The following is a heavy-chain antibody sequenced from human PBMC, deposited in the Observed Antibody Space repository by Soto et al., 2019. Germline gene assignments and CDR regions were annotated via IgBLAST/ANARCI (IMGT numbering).Heavy chain of an antibody. Sequence: GGSLRLSCVGSGFSLSNYFMSWVRQAPGKGLEWVANIKEDGSEKYYVESVKGRFTISRDNAKNSLYLQVNSLRADDTAVYYCARSSTSGDVWGQGTTVNVS. CDR3: ARSSTSGDV. J-gene: IGHJ6*02. V-gene: IGHV3-7*01. D-gene: IGHD2-2*01. CDR1: GFSLSNYF. CDR2: IKEDGSEK.